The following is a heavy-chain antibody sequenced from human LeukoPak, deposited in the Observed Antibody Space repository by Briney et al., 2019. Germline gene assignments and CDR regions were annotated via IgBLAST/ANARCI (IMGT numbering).Heavy chain of an antibody. CDR3: ARGSRGQLRTYYYYYYYMDV. J-gene: IGHJ6*03. CDR2: ISPSGGST. V-gene: IGHV1-46*01. D-gene: IGHD3-10*01. CDR1: GYTFTSNY. Sequence: ASVKVSCKAFGYTFTSNYMHWVRQAPGQGPEWMGVISPSGGSTTYAQKFQGRVTLTRDMSTSTDYLELSSLRSEDTAVYYCARGSRGQLRTYYYYYYYMDVWGKGTTVTISS.